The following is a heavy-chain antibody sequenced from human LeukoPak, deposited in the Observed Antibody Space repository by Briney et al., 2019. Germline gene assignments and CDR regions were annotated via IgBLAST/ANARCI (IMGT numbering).Heavy chain of an antibody. CDR1: GVTFDNFG. Sequence: GGSLRLSCVASGVTFDNFGMHWVRQAPGKGLEWVAFLRYDANNRYDKNNDYYAVCVKGRFTISRDNSKNTLYLQMNSLKSEDTAVYYCAKGDYYMEVWGKGATVTVSS. CDR2: LRYDANNRYDKNND. V-gene: IGHV3-30*02. CDR3: AKGDYYMEV. J-gene: IGHJ6*03.